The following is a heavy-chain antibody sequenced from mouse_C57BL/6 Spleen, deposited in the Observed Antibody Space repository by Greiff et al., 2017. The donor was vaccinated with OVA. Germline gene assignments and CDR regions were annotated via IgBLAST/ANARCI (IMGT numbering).Heavy chain of an antibody. J-gene: IGHJ3*01. V-gene: IGHV1-50*01. CDR1: GYTFTSYW. Sequence: QVQLQQPGAELVKPGASVKLSCKASGYTFTSYWMQWVKQRPGQGLEWIGEIDPADSYTNYNQKFKGKATLTVDTSSSTAYMQLSSLTSEDSAVYYCAAIRGSSSRFAYWGQGTLVTVSA. CDR3: AAIRGSSSRFAY. D-gene: IGHD1-1*01. CDR2: IDPADSYT.